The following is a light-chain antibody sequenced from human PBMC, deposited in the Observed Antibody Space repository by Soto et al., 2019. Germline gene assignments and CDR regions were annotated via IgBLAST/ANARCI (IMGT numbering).Light chain of an antibody. Sequence: QAVVTQPASVSGSPGQSITISCTGTKTDIGNYNLVSWYQRHPDKAPKLIIYEDTKRPSGISNRFSASKSGTTASLTISGLQAEDEADYHCSSFAGSGTLVVFGGGTKVTVL. J-gene: IGLJ2*01. CDR3: SSFAGSGTLVV. CDR1: KTDIGNYNL. CDR2: EDT. V-gene: IGLV2-23*01.